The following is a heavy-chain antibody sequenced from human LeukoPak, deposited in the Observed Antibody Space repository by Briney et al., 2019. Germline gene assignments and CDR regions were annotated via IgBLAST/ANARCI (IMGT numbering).Heavy chain of an antibody. J-gene: IGHJ4*02. V-gene: IGHV4-59*01. CDR3: ARDDYNYFDY. Sequence: PSETLSLTCTVSGGSISSYYWSCIRQPPRKGLEWIGYIYYSGSTNYNPSLKSRVTISVDTSKNQFSLKLSSVTAADTAVYYCARDDYNYFDYWGQGTLVTVSS. CDR1: GGSISSYY. D-gene: IGHD4/OR15-4a*01. CDR2: IYYSGST.